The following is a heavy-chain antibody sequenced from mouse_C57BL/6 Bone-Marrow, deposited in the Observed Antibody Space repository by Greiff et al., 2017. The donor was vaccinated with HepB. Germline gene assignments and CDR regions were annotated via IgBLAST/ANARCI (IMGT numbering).Heavy chain of an antibody. J-gene: IGHJ1*03. D-gene: IGHD1-1*01. V-gene: IGHV1-53*01. CDR1: GYTFTSYW. Sequence: QVQLQQSGTELVKPGASVKLSCKASGYTFTSYWMHWVKQRPGQGLEWIGNINPSNGGTNYNEKFKSKATLTVDKSSSTAYMQLSSLTSEDSAVYYCLIYYYGSSFWYFDVWGTGTTVTVSS. CDR3: LIYYYGSSFWYFDV. CDR2: INPSNGGT.